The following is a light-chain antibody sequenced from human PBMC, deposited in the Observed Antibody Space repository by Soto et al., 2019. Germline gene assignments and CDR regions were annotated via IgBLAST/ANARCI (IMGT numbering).Light chain of an antibody. V-gene: IGKV3D-20*02. CDR2: GAS. CDR1: QSVSIH. Sequence: DIVMTQSPATLSVSPGESATLSCRASQSVSIHLGWFQQKPGQAPRLLIYGASSRATGIPDRFSGSGSGTDFTLTISRLEPEDFAVYYCQQRSNWLTFGGGTKVDIK. CDR3: QQRSNWLT. J-gene: IGKJ4*01.